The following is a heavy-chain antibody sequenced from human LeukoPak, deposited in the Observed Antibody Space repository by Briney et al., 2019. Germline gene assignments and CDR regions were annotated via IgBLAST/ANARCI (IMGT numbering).Heavy chain of an antibody. J-gene: IGHJ3*02. CDR1: GGSISSGGYS. Sequence: SETLSLTCTVSGGSISSGGYSWSWIRQPPGKGLEWIGYIYHSGSTYYNPSLKSRVTISVDRSKNQFSLKLSSVTAADTAVYYCARVLGGSGSYAFDIWGQGTMATVSS. D-gene: IGHD3-10*01. CDR2: IYHSGST. V-gene: IGHV4-30-2*01. CDR3: ARVLGGSGSYAFDI.